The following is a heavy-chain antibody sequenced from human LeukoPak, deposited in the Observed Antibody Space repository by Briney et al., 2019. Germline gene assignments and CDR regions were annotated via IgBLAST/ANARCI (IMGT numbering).Heavy chain of an antibody. CDR2: IYYSGST. J-gene: IGHJ3*02. CDR1: GGSITNYY. CDR3: AGGFSYDSSASSFDI. D-gene: IGHD3-22*01. V-gene: IGHV4-59*12. Sequence: SETLSLTCTVSGGSITNYYWSWIRQPPGKGLEWIGYIYYSGSTNYNPSVKSRVTISVDTSKNQFSLKLSSVTAADTAVYYCAGGFSYDSSASSFDIWGQGTMVTVSS.